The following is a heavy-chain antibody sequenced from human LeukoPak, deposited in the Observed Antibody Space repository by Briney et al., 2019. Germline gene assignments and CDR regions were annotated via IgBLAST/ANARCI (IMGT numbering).Heavy chain of an antibody. J-gene: IGHJ4*02. CDR3: ASAGNYDSSGYYPRGFHY. Sequence: PGGSLRLSCSASGFTFNRFYLHWVRQAPGKGLEFVSHISSNGATKYYADSEKRRSTISRNNSKNTFYLQMSSLRADDTAGYYCASAGNYDSSGYYPRGFHYGGPGALVTVPS. CDR2: ISSNGATK. CDR1: GFTFNRFY. V-gene: IGHV3-64D*06. D-gene: IGHD3-22*01.